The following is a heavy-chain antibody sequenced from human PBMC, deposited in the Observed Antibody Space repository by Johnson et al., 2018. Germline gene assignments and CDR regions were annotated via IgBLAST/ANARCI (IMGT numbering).Heavy chain of an antibody. CDR2: ISWNSGSI. Sequence: EVQLVETGGGVVQPGRSLRLSCAASGFTFDDYAMHWVRQAPGKGLEWVSGISWNSGSIGYADSVKGRFTISRDNSKNTLYLKMNSLRAEDTAVYYCAKDQYNWNGDAFDIWGQGTMVTVSS. CDR3: AKDQYNWNGDAFDI. CDR1: GFTFDDYA. D-gene: IGHD1-1*01. V-gene: IGHV3-9*01. J-gene: IGHJ3*02.